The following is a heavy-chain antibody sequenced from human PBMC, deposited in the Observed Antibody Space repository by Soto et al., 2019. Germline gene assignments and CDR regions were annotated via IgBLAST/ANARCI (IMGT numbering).Heavy chain of an antibody. D-gene: IGHD6-19*01. CDR1: GFTFSSYG. V-gene: IGHV3-33*01. Sequence: GGSLRLSCAASGFTFSSYGMHWVRQAPGKGLEWVAVIWYDGSNKYYADSVKGRFTISRDNSKNTLYLQMNSLRAEDTAVYYCARVKKQWLDPSPFDYWGQGTLVTVSS. CDR3: ARVKKQWLDPSPFDY. CDR2: IWYDGSNK. J-gene: IGHJ4*02.